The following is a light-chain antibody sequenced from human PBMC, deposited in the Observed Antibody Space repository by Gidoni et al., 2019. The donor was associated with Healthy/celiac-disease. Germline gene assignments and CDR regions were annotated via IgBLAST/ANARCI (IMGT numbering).Light chain of an antibody. CDR1: NMGSKS. Sequence: SYVLTQPPSESVAPGRTARITSGGNNMGSKSVHWYQQKPGQAPVLVVYDDSDRPAGIPERFSGSTSGNTATLPISRVEAGDEADYYCQVWDSSSAHVVFGGGPKLPVL. J-gene: IGLJ2*01. CDR2: DDS. V-gene: IGLV3-21*03. CDR3: QVWDSSSAHVV.